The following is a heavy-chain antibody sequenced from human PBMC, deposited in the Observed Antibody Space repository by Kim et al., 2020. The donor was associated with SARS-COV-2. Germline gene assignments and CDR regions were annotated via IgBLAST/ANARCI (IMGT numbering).Heavy chain of an antibody. V-gene: IGHV3-64D*09. CDR3: VKGRTGYCSSTSCYNGMDV. CDR1: GFTFSSYA. CDR2: ISSNGGST. J-gene: IGHJ6*02. D-gene: IGHD2-2*01. Sequence: GGSLRLSCSASGFTFSSYAMHWVRQAPGKGLEYVSAISSNGGSTYYADSVKGRFTISRDNSKNTLYLQMSSLRAEDTAVYYCVKGRTGYCSSTSCYNGMDVWGQGTTVTVSS.